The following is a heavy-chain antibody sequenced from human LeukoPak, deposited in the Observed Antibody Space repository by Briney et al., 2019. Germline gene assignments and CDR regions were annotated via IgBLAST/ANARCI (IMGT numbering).Heavy chain of an antibody. V-gene: IGHV1-24*01. CDR1: GYTLTELS. J-gene: IGHJ4*02. CDR3: ARETYDSSDYYYTYYFDY. Sequence: ASVKVSCKVSGYTLTELSMHWVRQAPGKGLEWMGGFDPEDGETLYAQKFQGRVTMTEDTSTDTAYMELRSLRSDDTAVYYCARETYDSSDYYYTYYFDYWGQGTLVTVSS. D-gene: IGHD3-22*01. CDR2: FDPEDGET.